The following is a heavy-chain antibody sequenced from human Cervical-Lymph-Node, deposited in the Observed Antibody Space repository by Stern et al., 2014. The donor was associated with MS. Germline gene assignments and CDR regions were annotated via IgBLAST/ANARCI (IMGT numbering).Heavy chain of an antibody. CDR2: ISYDGSNK. J-gene: IGHJ4*02. V-gene: IGHV3-30-3*01. CDR3: ARVSPYCSSTSCYDGVFDY. CDR1: GFTFSSYA. D-gene: IGHD2-2*01. Sequence: VQLVESGGGVVQPGRSLRLSCAASGFTFSSYAMHWVRQAPGKGLEWVAVISYDGSNKYYADSVKGRFTISRDNSKNTLYLQMNSLRAEDTAVYYCARVSPYCSSTSCYDGVFDYWGQGTLVTVSS.